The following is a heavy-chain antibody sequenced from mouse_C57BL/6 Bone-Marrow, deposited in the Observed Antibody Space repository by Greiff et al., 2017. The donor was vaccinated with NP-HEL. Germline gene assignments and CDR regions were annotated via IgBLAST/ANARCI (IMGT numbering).Heavy chain of an antibody. V-gene: IGHV1-62-2*01. CDR2: FYPGSGSI. J-gene: IGHJ3*01. CDR3: AGHEEGFYYYGSSYGFAY. D-gene: IGHD1-1*01. Sequence: QVQLQQSGAELVKPGASVKLSCKASGYTFTEYTIHWVKQRSGQGLEWIGWFYPGSGSIKYNEKFKDKATLTADKSSSTVYMELSRLTSEDSAVYFCAGHEEGFYYYGSSYGFAYWGQGTLVTVSA. CDR1: GYTFTEYT.